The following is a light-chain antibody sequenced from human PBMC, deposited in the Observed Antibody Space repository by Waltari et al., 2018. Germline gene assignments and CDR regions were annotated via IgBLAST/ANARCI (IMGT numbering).Light chain of an antibody. V-gene: IGLV1-44*01. Sequence: QSVLTQPPSASGTPGQRVTISCSGSYSNVGSQTVTCYQQLPGTAPKPLLYSDYHPPAGVPARFSGSKSGTSASLAITGLQSEDEADYYCATEDRLNGPIFGGGTKLTVL. CDR1: YSNVGSQT. J-gene: IGLJ2*01. CDR3: ATEDRLNGPI. CDR2: SDY.